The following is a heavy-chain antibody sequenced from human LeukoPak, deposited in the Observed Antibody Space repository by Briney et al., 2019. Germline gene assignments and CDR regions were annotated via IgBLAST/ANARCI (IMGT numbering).Heavy chain of an antibody. CDR1: GFTFNTYA. CDR3: AKTTVGYSSGRYPGWPADC. D-gene: IGHD6-19*01. Sequence: GGSLRLSCEASGFTFNTYAIYWVRQAPGKGLEWVSGICGSGGCTYYADSVKGRFTISRDTSKNTVYLQMNSLTADDTAVYYCAKTTVGYSSGRYPGWPADCWGQGTLVTVSS. J-gene: IGHJ4*02. CDR2: ICGSGGCT. V-gene: IGHV3-23*01.